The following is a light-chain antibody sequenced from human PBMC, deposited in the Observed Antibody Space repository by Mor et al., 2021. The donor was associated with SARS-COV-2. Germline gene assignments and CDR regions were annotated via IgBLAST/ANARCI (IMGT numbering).Light chain of an antibody. J-gene: IGKJ5*01. CDR2: DAS. Sequence: WYQQKPGQAPRLLILDASHRTTGVPSRFSGSGSETNFTLTISDLEPEDFAVYYCQHRRKWRSITFGHGTRL. CDR3: QHRRKWRSIT. V-gene: IGKV3-11*01.